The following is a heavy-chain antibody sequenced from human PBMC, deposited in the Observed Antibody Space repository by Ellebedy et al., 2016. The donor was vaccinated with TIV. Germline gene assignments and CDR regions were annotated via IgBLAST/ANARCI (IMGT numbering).Heavy chain of an antibody. J-gene: IGHJ5*02. CDR3: ARDRKSRYSSSWYSSWFDP. CDR2: ISSSSSYI. D-gene: IGHD6-13*01. Sequence: GESLKISXAASGFTFSSYSMNWVRQAPGKGLEWVSSISSSSSYIYYADSVKGRFTISRDNAKNSLYLQMNSLRAEDTAVYYCARDRKSRYSSSWYSSWFDPWGQGTLVTVSS. CDR1: GFTFSSYS. V-gene: IGHV3-21*01.